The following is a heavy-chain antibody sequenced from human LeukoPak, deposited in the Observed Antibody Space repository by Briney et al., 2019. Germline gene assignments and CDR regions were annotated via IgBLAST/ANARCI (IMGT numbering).Heavy chain of an antibody. Sequence: ASVKVSCTASGYTFTSYYMHWVRQAPGQGLEWMGIINPSGGSTSYAQKFQGRVTMTRDTSTSTVYMELSSLRSEDTAVYYCARDGNDYYDSSGYTGGHFDYWGQGTLVTVSS. CDR1: GYTFTSYY. CDR3: ARDGNDYYDSSGYTGGHFDY. V-gene: IGHV1-46*01. CDR2: INPSGGST. J-gene: IGHJ4*02. D-gene: IGHD3-22*01.